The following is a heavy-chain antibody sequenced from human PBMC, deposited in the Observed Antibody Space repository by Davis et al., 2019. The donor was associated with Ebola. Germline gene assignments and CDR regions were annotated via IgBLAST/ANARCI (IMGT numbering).Heavy chain of an antibody. CDR3: ARDHGIAVAGYYYGMDV. Sequence: PGGSLRLSCAASGFTFSTYAMGWVRQAPGKGLEWVANIKQDGSEKKYVDSVKGRFTISRDNAKNSLYLQMNSLRAEDTAVYYCARDHGIAVAGYYYGMDVWGQGTTVTVSS. CDR1: GFTFSTYA. V-gene: IGHV3-7*03. D-gene: IGHD6-19*01. J-gene: IGHJ6*02. CDR2: IKQDGSEK.